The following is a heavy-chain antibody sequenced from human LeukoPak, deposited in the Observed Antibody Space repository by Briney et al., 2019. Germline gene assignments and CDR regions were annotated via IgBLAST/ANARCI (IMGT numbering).Heavy chain of an antibody. J-gene: IGHJ4*02. CDR2: ISSSSSYI. Sequence: PGRSLRLSCAASGFTFSSYSMNWVRQAPGKGLEWVSSISSSSSYIYYADSVKGRFTISRDNAKNSLYLQMNSLRAEDTAVYYCARDYHSSSPYFDYWGQGTLVTVSS. CDR1: GFTFSSYS. D-gene: IGHD6-6*01. V-gene: IGHV3-21*01. CDR3: ARDYHSSSPYFDY.